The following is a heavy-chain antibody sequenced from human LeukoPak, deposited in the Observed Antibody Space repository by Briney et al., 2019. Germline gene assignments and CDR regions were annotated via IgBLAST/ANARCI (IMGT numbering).Heavy chain of an antibody. CDR3: AKDGVPAVAGTLGFDP. D-gene: IGHD6-19*01. CDR2: ISGSGGSA. V-gene: IGHV3-23*01. J-gene: IGHJ5*02. Sequence: GGSLRLSCAASGFTFSSYAMSWVRQAPGKGLEWVSAISGSGGSAYYADSVKGRFTISRDNAKNSLYLQMNSLRAEDTALYYCAKDGVPAVAGTLGFDPWGQGTLVTVSS. CDR1: GFTFSSYA.